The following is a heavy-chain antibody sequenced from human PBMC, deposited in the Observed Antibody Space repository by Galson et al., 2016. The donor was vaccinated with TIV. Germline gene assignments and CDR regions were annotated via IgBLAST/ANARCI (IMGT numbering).Heavy chain of an antibody. V-gene: IGHV1-69*06. Sequence: SVKVSCKASGGIFSNFVISWVRQAPGQGLEWMGSINPIFGTANYAQKFQGRVTITADTSTSTFYMDLSSLRSEDTAMYYCERGRGYSFGSGSSYFDYWGQGSLVTVSS. J-gene: IGHJ4*02. CDR3: ERGRGYSFGSGSSYFDY. CDR1: GGIFSNFV. D-gene: IGHD3-10*01. CDR2: INPIFGTA.